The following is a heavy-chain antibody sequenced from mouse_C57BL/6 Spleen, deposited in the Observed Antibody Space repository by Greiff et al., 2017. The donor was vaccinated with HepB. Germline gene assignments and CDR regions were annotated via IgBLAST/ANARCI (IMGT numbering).Heavy chain of an antibody. CDR2: IDPSDSYT. J-gene: IGHJ1*03. CDR3: ARSQSLITTVVAHWYFDV. CDR1: GYTFTSYW. Sequence: VKLKQPGAELVRPGTSVKLSCKASGYTFTSYWMHWVKQRPGQGLEWIGVIDPSDSYTNYNQKFKGKATLTVDTSSSTAYMQLSSLTSEDSAVYYGARSQSLITTVVAHWYFDVWGTGTTVTVSS. V-gene: IGHV1-59*01. D-gene: IGHD1-1*01.